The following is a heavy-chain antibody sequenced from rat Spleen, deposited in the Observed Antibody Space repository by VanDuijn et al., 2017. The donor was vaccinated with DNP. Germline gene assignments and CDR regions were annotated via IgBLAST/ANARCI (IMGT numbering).Heavy chain of an antibody. Sequence: EVQLVESGGGLVQPGRSLQLSCAASGFTFSDYYMAWVRQAPEKGLEWVATISTSGNRIYYPDSVTGRFTISRDNSRSSLYLQMNSLKSEDTASYYCARQGFGTYHVDWFAYWGQGTLVTVSS. J-gene: IGHJ3*01. CDR2: ISTSGNRI. CDR1: GFTFSDYY. D-gene: IGHD2-1*01. V-gene: IGHV5-7*01. CDR3: ARQGFGTYHVDWFAY.